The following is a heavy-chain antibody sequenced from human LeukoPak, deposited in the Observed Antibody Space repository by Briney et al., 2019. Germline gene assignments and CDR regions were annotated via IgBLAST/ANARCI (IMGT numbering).Heavy chain of an antibody. V-gene: IGHV4-38-2*02. CDR1: GYSISSGYY. Sequence: SETLSLTCTVSGYSISSGYYWGWIRQPPGKGLEWIGSIYHSGSTYYNPSLKSRVTISVDTSKNQFSLKLSSVTAADTAVYYCARSHLHSRFDYWGQGTLVTVSS. J-gene: IGHJ4*02. D-gene: IGHD2-21*01. CDR3: ARSHLHSRFDY. CDR2: IYHSGST.